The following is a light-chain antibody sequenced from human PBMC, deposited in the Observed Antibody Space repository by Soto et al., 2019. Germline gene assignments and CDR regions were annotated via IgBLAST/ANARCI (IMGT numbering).Light chain of an antibody. V-gene: IGKV3-15*01. CDR1: QSVSSSY. CDR2: FAS. Sequence: EIVMTQSPGTLSLSPGERATLSCRASQSVSSSYLAWYQQKRGQAPRLLIFFASTRVTGIPARFSGSGSGTEFTLTISSLQSEDFAVYYCHQYYSWPRGTFGQGTKVDIK. CDR3: HQYYSWPRGT. J-gene: IGKJ1*01.